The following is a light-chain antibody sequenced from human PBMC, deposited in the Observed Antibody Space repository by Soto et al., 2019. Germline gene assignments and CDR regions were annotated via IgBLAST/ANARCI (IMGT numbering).Light chain of an antibody. J-gene: IGLJ2*01. CDR3: SSYTRSTTLV. V-gene: IGLV2-14*01. CDR2: EVS. Sequence: QSALTQPASVSGSPGQSITISCAGTSSDVADYEYVSWYQQHPGEAPKLMIYEVSNRPSGVSNRFSGSKSGNTASLTISGLQAEDAADYYCSSYTRSTTLVFGGGTKLTVL. CDR1: SSDVADYEY.